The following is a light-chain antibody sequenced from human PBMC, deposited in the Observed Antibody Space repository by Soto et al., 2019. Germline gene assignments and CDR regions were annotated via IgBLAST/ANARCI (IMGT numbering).Light chain of an antibody. J-gene: IGLJ1*01. V-gene: IGLV2-14*03. Sequence: QSVLTQPASVSGSPGQSITISCTGTSSDTGAYIFVSWYQQHPGKAPKLIIYDIANRPSGVSYRFSGSKSANTASLTISGLQADDEADYYCVSFTTKKSYVFGTGTKVTVL. CDR3: VSFTTKKSYV. CDR1: SSDTGAYIF. CDR2: DIA.